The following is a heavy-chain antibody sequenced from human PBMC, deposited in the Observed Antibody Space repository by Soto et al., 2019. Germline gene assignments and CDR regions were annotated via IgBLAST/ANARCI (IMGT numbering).Heavy chain of an antibody. CDR3: AKDVRLYPGQFDY. CDR2: ISGSGGST. D-gene: IGHD2-8*01. V-gene: IGHV3-23*01. CDR1: GFTFSSYA. J-gene: IGHJ4*02. Sequence: TGGSLRLSCAASGFTFSSYAMSWVRQAPGKGLEWVSAISGSGGSTYYADSVKGRFTISRDNSKNTLYLQMNSLRAEDTAVYYCAKDVRLYPGQFDYWGQGTLVTVSS.